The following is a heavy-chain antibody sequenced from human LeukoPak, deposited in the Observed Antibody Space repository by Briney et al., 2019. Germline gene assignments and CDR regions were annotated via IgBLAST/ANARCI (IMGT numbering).Heavy chain of an antibody. Sequence: PSETLSLTCTVSGGSMYSYYWSWIRQPPGKGLEWIGYIYYRGSTTYNPSLKSRVTISVDTSNNQFSLKLSSVTAADTAVCYCARSPTFYHDSDGYPRGYDYWGQGTLVPVSS. V-gene: IGHV4-59*13. D-gene: IGHD3-22*01. CDR1: GGSMYSYY. J-gene: IGHJ4*02. CDR2: IYYRGST. CDR3: ARSPTFYHDSDGYPRGYDY.